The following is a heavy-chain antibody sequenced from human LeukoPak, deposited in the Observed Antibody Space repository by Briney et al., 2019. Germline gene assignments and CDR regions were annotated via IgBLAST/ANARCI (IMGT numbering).Heavy chain of an antibody. J-gene: IGHJ4*02. Sequence: GASVKVSCKASGYTFTEYYLNWVRQAPGQGLEWMGWISPYSGATHYAQIFQGRVTMTRDTSISTAYMELSRLRSDDSAVYFCARSMTTATWDYWGQGTLVTVSS. CDR3: ARSMTTATWDY. CDR1: GYTFTEYY. V-gene: IGHV1-2*02. D-gene: IGHD4-17*01. CDR2: ISPYSGAT.